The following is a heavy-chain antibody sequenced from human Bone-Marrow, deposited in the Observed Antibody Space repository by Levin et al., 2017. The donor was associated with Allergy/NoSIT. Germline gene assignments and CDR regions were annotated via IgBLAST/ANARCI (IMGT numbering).Heavy chain of an antibody. Sequence: GESLKISCAASGFTFSSYWMTWVRQAPGKGLEWVANIKQDGSEKHYVDSVRGRFTISRDNAKNSLYLQMNSLRAEDTAVYYCARVAYSSGWVYWGQGTLVTVSS. CDR3: ARVAYSSGWVY. CDR1: GFTFSSYW. D-gene: IGHD6-19*01. CDR2: IKQDGSEK. J-gene: IGHJ4*02. V-gene: IGHV3-7*04.